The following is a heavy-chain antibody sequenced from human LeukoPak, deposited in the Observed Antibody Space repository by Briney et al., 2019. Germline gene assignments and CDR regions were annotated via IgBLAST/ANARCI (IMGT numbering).Heavy chain of an antibody. J-gene: IGHJ6*02. CDR2: INSDGSST. D-gene: IGHD3-9*01. CDR1: GFTFSSYW. V-gene: IGHV3-74*01. Sequence: GGSLRLSCAASGFTFSSYWMHWVRQAPGKGLVWVSRINSDGSSTSYADSVKGRFTISRDNAKNSLYLQMNSLRAEDTAVYYCARDRWAILTGSENYYFYGMDVWGQGTTVTVSS. CDR3: ARDRWAILTGSENYYFYGMDV.